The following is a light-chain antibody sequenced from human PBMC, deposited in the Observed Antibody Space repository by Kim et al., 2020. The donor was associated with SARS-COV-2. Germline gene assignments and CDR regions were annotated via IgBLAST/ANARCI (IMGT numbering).Light chain of an antibody. CDR2: LGS. V-gene: IGKV2-28*01. J-gene: IGKJ4*01. Sequence: IVMTQSPLSLPVTPGEPASMSCRSSQSLLHSNGYKYLDWYLQKPGQSPHLLMFLGSNRASGVPDRFSGSGSGTDYTLNISRVEAEDVGIYYCMQALQTPLTVGGGTKVDIK. CDR1: QSLLHSNGYKY. CDR3: MQALQTPLT.